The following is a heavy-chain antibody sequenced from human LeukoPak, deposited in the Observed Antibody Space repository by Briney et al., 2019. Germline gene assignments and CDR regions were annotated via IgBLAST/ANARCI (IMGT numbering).Heavy chain of an antibody. J-gene: IGHJ5*02. CDR2: INHSGST. CDR3: ARDPGYCSGGSCSHNWFDP. Sequence: SETLSLTCAVYGGSFSGYYWSWIRQPPGKGLEWIGEINHSGSTNYNPSLKSRVTISVDTSKNQFSLKLSSVTAADTAVYYCARDPGYCSGGSCSHNWFDPWGQGTLVTVSS. CDR1: GGSFSGYY. D-gene: IGHD2-15*01. V-gene: IGHV4-34*01.